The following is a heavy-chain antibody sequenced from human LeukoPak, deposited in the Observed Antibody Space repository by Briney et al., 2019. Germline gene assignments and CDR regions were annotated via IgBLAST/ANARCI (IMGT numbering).Heavy chain of an antibody. D-gene: IGHD1-26*01. CDR2: INPNSGGT. CDR1: GYTFTGYY. Sequence: ASVTVSCKASGYTFTGYYMHWVRQAPGQGLEWMGRINPNSGGTNYAQKFQGRVTMTRDTSISTAYMELSRLRSDDTAVFYCARVGQWELDRFHDYWGQGTLVTVSS. J-gene: IGHJ4*02. V-gene: IGHV1-2*06. CDR3: ARVGQWELDRFHDY.